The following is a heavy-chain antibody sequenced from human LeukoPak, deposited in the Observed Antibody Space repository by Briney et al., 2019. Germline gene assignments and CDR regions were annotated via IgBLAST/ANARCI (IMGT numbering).Heavy chain of an antibody. CDR1: GGSISGDGYY. J-gene: IGHJ4*02. CDR3: ARDRGNYYDSSGYYAIDYYFDY. D-gene: IGHD3-22*01. CDR2: IYTSG. Sequence: PSQTLSLTCTVSGGSISGDGYYWTWIRQPAGKGLEWIGRIYTSGTTNDTNYNPSLKSRVTISVDTSKNHFSLKLSSVTAADTAVYYCARDRGNYYDSSGYYAIDYYFDYWGQGTLVTVSS. V-gene: IGHV4-61*02.